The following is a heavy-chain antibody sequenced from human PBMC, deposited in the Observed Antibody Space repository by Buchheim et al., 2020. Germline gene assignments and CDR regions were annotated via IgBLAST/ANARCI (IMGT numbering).Heavy chain of an antibody. V-gene: IGHV3-30*03. CDR1: GFTFSSYG. Sequence: QVQLVESGGGVVQPGRSLRLSCAASGFTFSSYGIHWVRQAPGKGLEWVAVISNDGSNKYYADSVKGRFSISRDTSNNTLYLQMNSLRTEDTAVYYCARDRGWLQFGDWGQGTL. D-gene: IGHD5-24*01. CDR2: ISNDGSNK. CDR3: ARDRGWLQFGD. J-gene: IGHJ4*02.